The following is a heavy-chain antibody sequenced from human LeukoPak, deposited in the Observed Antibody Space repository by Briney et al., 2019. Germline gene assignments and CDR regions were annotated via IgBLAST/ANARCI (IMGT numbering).Heavy chain of an antibody. CDR3: ARGEVYGTNSFDY. CDR2: ITTSGRTI. Sequence: GGSLRLSCAASGFTFSSYEMNWVRQAPGKGLELVSYITTSGRTIYYADSVKGRFTISRDNAKNSLYLQMNSLRAEDTAVYYCARGEVYGTNSFDYWGQGTPVT. D-gene: IGHD4-17*01. CDR1: GFTFSSYE. J-gene: IGHJ4*02. V-gene: IGHV3-48*03.